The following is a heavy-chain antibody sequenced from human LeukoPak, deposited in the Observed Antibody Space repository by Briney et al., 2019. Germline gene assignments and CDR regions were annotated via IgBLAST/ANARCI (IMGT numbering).Heavy chain of an antibody. Sequence: PSETLSLTCTVSGGSISSYYWSWIRQPPRKGLEWIWYIYYSGSTTYNPSLKSRVTISVDTSKNPFSLKLSSVSAADTAVYYCARDRPDNIVVVPAASNYYYMDVWGKGTTVTVSS. J-gene: IGHJ6*03. D-gene: IGHD2-2*01. CDR3: ARDRPDNIVVVPAASNYYYMDV. CDR2: IYYSGST. V-gene: IGHV4-59*01. CDR1: GGSISSYY.